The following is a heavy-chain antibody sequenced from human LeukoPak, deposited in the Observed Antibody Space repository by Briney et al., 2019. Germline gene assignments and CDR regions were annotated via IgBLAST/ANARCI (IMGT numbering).Heavy chain of an antibody. CDR2: IYYSGST. V-gene: IGHV4-30-4*01. J-gene: IGHJ3*02. CDR3: ASFRVRDDAFDI. CDR1: GGSISSGDYY. Sequence: SETLSLTCTVSGGSISSGDYYWSWIRQPPGKGLEWIGYIYYSGSTYYNPSPKSRVTISVDTSKNQFSLKLSSVTAADTAVYYCASFRVRDDAFDIWGQGTMVTVSS. D-gene: IGHD3-10*01.